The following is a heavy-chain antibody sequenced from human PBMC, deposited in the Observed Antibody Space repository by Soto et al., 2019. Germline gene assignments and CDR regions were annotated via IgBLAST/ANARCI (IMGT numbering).Heavy chain of an antibody. V-gene: IGHV1-69*13. CDR2: IIPFFGTA. D-gene: IGHD3-16*01. Sequence: GASVKVSCKTSGGTFSTFGISWVRQAPGQGLERMGGIIPFFGTAEYSQKFEDRITITADESTNTVYMDLRSLTSEDTAIYYCARTAPMDAGDKYYYDFWGQGALVTVSS. CDR3: ARTAPMDAGDKYYYDF. J-gene: IGHJ4*02. CDR1: GGTFSTFG.